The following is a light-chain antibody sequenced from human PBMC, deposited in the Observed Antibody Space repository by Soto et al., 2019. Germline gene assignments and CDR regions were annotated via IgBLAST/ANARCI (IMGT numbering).Light chain of an antibody. CDR3: SSYTSSDTVV. Sequence: QSALTQPASVSGSPGQSITISCTGTSSDVGGYNYVSWYQQHPGKAPKLMIYDVSNRPSGISNRFSGSKSVNTASLTISGLHAEDEDDYYCSSYTSSDTVVFGGGTKLTV. V-gene: IGLV2-14*01. CDR2: DVS. CDR1: SSDVGGYNY. J-gene: IGLJ2*01.